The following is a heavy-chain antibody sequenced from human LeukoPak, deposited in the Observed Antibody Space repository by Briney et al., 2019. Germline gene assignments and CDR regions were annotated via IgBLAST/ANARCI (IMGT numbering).Heavy chain of an antibody. D-gene: IGHD6-19*01. Sequence: GGSLRLSCAASGFTFSSYEMNWVRQAPGKGLEWVSSISSSSSYIYYADSVKGRFTISRDNAKNSLYLQMNSLRAEDTAVYYCASRQWLAGDYYYGMDVWGQGTTVTVSS. CDR2: ISSSSSYI. V-gene: IGHV3-21*01. J-gene: IGHJ6*02. CDR1: GFTFSSYE. CDR3: ASRQWLAGDYYYGMDV.